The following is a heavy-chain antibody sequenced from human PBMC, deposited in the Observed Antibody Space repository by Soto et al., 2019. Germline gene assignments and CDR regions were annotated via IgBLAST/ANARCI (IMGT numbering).Heavy chain of an antibody. CDR1: GGSISSYY. J-gene: IGHJ6*02. V-gene: IGHV4-4*07. D-gene: IGHD2-2*01. CDR2: IYTSGST. Sequence: QVQLQESGPGLVKPSETLSLTCTVSGGSISSYYWSWIRQPAGKGLEWIGRIYTSGSTNYNPSLKSRVTMSVDTSKNQFSLKLSSVTAADTAAYYRAREVPAAIYYYGMDVWGQGTTVTVSS. CDR3: AREVPAAIYYYGMDV.